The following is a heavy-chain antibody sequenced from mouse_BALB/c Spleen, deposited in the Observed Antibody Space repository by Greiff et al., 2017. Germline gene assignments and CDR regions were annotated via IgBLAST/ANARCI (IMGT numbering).Heavy chain of an antibody. CDR1: GFTFSDYY. V-gene: IGHV5-4*02. J-gene: IGHJ3*01. CDR3: ARGEDSSGRFGAY. Sequence: EVKLMESGGGLVKPGGSLKLSCAASGFTFSDYYMYWVRQTPEKRLEWVATISDGGSYTYYPDSVKGRFTISRDNAKNNLYLQMSSLKSEDTAMYYCARGEDSSGRFGAYWGQGTLVTVSA. CDR2: ISDGGSYT. D-gene: IGHD3-2*01.